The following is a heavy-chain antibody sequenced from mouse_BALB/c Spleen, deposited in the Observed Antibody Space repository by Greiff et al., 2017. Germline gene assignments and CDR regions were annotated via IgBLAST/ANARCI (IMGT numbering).Heavy chain of an antibody. Sequence: EVKLVESGAELVKPGASVKLSCTASGFNIKDTYMHWVKQRPEQGLEWIGRIDPANGNTKYDPKFQGKATITADTSSNTAYLQLSSLTSEDTAVYYCARDGNPSAWFAYWGQGTLVTVSA. CDR1: GFNIKDTY. V-gene: IGHV14-3*02. J-gene: IGHJ3*01. CDR2: IDPANGNT. D-gene: IGHD2-1*01. CDR3: ARDGNPSAWFAY.